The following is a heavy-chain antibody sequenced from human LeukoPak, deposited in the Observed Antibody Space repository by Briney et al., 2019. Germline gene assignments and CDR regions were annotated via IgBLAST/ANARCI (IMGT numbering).Heavy chain of an antibody. V-gene: IGHV1-18*01. CDR1: GYTFTSYG. J-gene: IGHJ3*02. D-gene: IGHD2-21*02. Sequence: EASVKVSCKASGYTFTSYGISWVRQAPGQGLEWMGCISAYNGNTNYAQKLQGRVTMTTDTSTSTAYMELRSLRSDDTAVYYCARAGHIVVVTAIPPDAFDIWGQRTMVTVSS. CDR2: ISAYNGNT. CDR3: ARAGHIVVVTAIPPDAFDI.